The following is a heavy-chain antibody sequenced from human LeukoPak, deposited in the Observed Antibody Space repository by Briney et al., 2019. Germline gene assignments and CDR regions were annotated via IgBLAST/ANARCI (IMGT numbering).Heavy chain of an antibody. CDR2: ISSSSSYI. Sequence: GRSLRLSCAASGFTFSSYGVHRVRQAPGKGLEWVSSISSSSSYIYYADSVKGRFTISRDNAKNSLYLQMNSLRAEDTAVYYCARGFGTAMVTLDYWGQGTLVTVSS. D-gene: IGHD5-18*01. CDR1: GFTFSSYG. V-gene: IGHV3-21*01. J-gene: IGHJ4*02. CDR3: ARGFGTAMVTLDY.